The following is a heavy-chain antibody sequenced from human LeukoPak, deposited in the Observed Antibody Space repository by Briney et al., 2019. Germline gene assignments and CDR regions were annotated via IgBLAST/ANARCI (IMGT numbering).Heavy chain of an antibody. D-gene: IGHD3-3*01. Sequence: SVKVSCKASGGTFSSYAISWVRQAPGQGLEWMGRIIPIFGTANYAQKFQGRVTITTDESTSTAYMELRSLRSDDTAVYYCARGRRPYYDFWSGYSPFDYWGQGTLVTVSS. CDR1: GGTFSSYA. J-gene: IGHJ4*02. CDR3: ARGRRPYYDFWSGYSPFDY. V-gene: IGHV1-69*05. CDR2: IIPIFGTA.